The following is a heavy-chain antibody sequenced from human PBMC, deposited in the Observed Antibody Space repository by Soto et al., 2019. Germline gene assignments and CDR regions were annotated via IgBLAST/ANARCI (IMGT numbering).Heavy chain of an antibody. J-gene: IGHJ6*03. V-gene: IGHV3-23*01. CDR3: AKSGRLELYYYYYYMDV. Sequence: GGSLRLSCAASGFTFSSYAMSWVRQAPGKGLEWVSAISGSGSSTYYADSVKGRFTISRDNSKNTLYLQRNSLRAVDTAVYYCAKSGRLELYYYYYYMDVWGKGTTVTVSS. CDR2: ISGSGSST. CDR1: GFTFSSYA. D-gene: IGHD1-7*01.